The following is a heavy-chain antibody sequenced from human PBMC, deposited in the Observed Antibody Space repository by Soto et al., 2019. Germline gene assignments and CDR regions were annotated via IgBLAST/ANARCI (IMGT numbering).Heavy chain of an antibody. Sequence: QMQLVESGGGVVQPGRSLRLSCAASGFTFSNHGIHWFRQAPGKGLEWVGSISYNGIDTWYADSVKGRFTIYIDNFKNTAYLQMNGLRLEDSAVYYCLSGEGQNGHDTRFDYWVQGTLVTVSP. V-gene: IGHV3-30*03. CDR2: ISYNGIDT. CDR3: LSGEGQNGHDTRFDY. CDR1: GFTFSNHG. D-gene: IGHD5-12*01. J-gene: IGHJ4*02.